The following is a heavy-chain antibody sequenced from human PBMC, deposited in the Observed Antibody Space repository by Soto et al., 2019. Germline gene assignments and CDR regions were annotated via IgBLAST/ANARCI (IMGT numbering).Heavy chain of an antibody. CDR2: TSRSDGST. V-gene: IGHV3-23*01. D-gene: IGHD3-16*01. CDR1: SFYFGDYA. CDR3: TKARLWGGDGYNSYYYNAMDV. J-gene: IGHJ6*02. Sequence: GGSLRLSCTASSFYFGDYAMSWVRQAPGKGLEWLATTSRSDGSTYYAESLEGRFSISKDNSKNTLSLQMNSLRPEDTALYYCTKARLWGGDGYNSYYYNAMDVWGQGTTVTVSS.